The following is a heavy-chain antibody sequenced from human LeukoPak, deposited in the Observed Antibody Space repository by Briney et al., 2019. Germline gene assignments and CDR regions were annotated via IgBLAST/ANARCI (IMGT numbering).Heavy chain of an antibody. CDR1: GYTFTGYY. CDR2: INPNSGGT. J-gene: IGHJ6*02. Sequence: ASVKVSCKASGYTFTGYYMHWVRQAPGQGLEWMGWINPNSGGTNYAQKFQGRVTMTRDTSISTAYMELSRLRSDDTAVYYCARNSDTWNYPYYYYGMDVWGQGTTVTVSS. V-gene: IGHV1-2*02. D-gene: IGHD1-7*01. CDR3: ARNSDTWNYPYYYYGMDV.